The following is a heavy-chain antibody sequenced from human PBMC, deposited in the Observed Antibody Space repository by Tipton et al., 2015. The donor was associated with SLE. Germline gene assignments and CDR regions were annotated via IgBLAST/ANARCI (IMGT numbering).Heavy chain of an antibody. CDR2: IFYSGNT. J-gene: IGHJ3*02. CDR3: ARPFTYCGGDCSPFAFDI. CDR1: GDSISSRSYH. D-gene: IGHD2-21*02. Sequence: TLSLTCTVSGDSISSRSYHWGWIRQPPGKGLEWIGSIFYSGNTYYNPSLKSRVTISVDTSKNQFSLRLSSVTAADTAVYYCARPFTYCGGDCSPFAFDIWGQGTLVTVSS. V-gene: IGHV4-39*07.